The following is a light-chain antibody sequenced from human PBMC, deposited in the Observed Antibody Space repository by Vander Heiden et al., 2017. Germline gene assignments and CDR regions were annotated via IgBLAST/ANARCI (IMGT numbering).Light chain of an antibody. CDR1: SSDVGSYNL. CDR3: CSYAGRSTFDVV. J-gene: IGLJ2*01. CDR2: EGT. V-gene: IGLV2-23*03. Sequence: QSALTQPASVSGSPGQSITISCTGTSSDVGSYNLVSWYQQHPGKAPKLIIYEGTKRPSGVSDRFSGSKSGNTASLTISGLQAEDEADYYCCSYAGRSTFDVVFGGGTKLTLL.